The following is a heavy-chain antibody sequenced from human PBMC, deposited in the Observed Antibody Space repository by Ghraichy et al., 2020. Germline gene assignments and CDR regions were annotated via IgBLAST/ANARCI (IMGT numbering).Heavy chain of an antibody. J-gene: IGHJ4*02. Sequence: GGSLRLSCTASGFTFSSYGMHWVRQAPGKGLEWVAVISYDGSNKYYADSVKGRFTISRDNSKNTLYLQMNSLRAEDTAVYYCAKDLLRFLEWPAPSFDYWGQGTLVTVSS. CDR2: ISYDGSNK. CDR3: AKDLLRFLEWPAPSFDY. D-gene: IGHD3-3*01. CDR1: GFTFSSYG. V-gene: IGHV3-30*18.